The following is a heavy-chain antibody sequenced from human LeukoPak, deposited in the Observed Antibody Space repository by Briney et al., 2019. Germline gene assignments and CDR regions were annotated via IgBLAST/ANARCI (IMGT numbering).Heavy chain of an antibody. CDR1: GGSISSGDYY. CDR3: ARGTYYYDSSGYYYYYYGMDV. D-gene: IGHD3-22*01. V-gene: IGHV4-30-4*01. Sequence: KTSETLSLTCTVSGGSISSGDYYWSWIRQPPGKGLEWIGCIYYSGSTYYNPSLKSRVTISVDTSKNQFSLKLSSVTAADTAVYYCARGTYYYDSSGYYYYYYGMDVWGQGTTVTVSS. CDR2: IYYSGST. J-gene: IGHJ6*02.